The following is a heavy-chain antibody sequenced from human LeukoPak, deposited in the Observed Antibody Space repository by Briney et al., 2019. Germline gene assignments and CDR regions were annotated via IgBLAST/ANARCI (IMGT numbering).Heavy chain of an antibody. CDR2: ISGSGGST. J-gene: IGHJ6*02. D-gene: IGHD3-3*01. CDR1: GFTFSSYA. CDR3: AKGGPQGRVFGVVTKSMLAMDV. Sequence: GGSLRLSCAASGFTFSSYAMSWVRQAPGKGLEWVSAISGSGGSTYYADSVKGRFTISRDNSRNTLYLQMNSLRAEDTAVYYCAKGGPQGRVFGVVTKSMLAMDVWGQGTTVTVSS. V-gene: IGHV3-23*01.